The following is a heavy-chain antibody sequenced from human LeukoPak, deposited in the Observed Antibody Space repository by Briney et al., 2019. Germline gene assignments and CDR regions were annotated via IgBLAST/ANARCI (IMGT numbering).Heavy chain of an antibody. CDR3: ARQLSGRYSCDY. CDR1: GFTFSSYA. J-gene: IGHJ4*02. V-gene: IGHV3-23*01. CDR2: ISGSGDAT. D-gene: IGHD1-26*01. Sequence: GGSLRLSCVASGFTFSSYAMRWVRQAPGKGLEWVSGISGSGDATYYPDSVKGRFTISRDNSKNTLYLQMSSLRAEDTAVYYCARQLSGRYSCDYWGQGTLVTVSS.